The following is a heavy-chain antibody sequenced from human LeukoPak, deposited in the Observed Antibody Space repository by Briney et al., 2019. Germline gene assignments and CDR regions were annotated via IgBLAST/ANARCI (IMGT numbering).Heavy chain of an antibody. V-gene: IGHV4-4*07. CDR2: IYTSGST. Sequence: SETLSLTCTVSGGSISSYYWSWIRQPAGKGLEWIGRIYTSGSTNYNPSLKSRVTMSVDTSKNQFSLKLSSVTAAGTAVYYCARDWPYYDILTGYYFVKPLYYFDYWGQGTLVIVSS. CDR3: ARDWPYYDILTGYYFVKPLYYFDY. D-gene: IGHD3-9*01. CDR1: GGSISSYY. J-gene: IGHJ4*02.